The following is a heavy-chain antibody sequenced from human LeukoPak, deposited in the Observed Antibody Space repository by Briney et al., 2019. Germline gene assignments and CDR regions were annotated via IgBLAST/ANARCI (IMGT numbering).Heavy chain of an antibody. J-gene: IGHJ4*02. D-gene: IGHD3-10*01. CDR3: ARVSYYYGSGSSEYFDY. V-gene: IGHV3-33*01. CDR2: IWYDGSNK. CDR1: GFTFSSYG. Sequence: GGSLRLSCAASGFTFSSYGMHWVRQAPGKGLEWVAVIWYDGSNKYYADSVKGRFTISRDNSKNTLYLQMNSLRAEDTAVYYCARVSYYYGSGSSEYFDYWGQGTLVTVSP.